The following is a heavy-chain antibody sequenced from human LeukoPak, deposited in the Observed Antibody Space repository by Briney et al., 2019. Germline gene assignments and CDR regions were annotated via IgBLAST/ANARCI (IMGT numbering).Heavy chain of an antibody. CDR3: ARVSTWLRLPDY. CDR1: GYSISSGYY. D-gene: IGHD5-12*01. CDR2: IFHIGTT. J-gene: IGHJ4*02. V-gene: IGHV4-38-2*01. Sequence: SETLSLTCAVSGYSISSGYYWGWIRQPPGKGLEWIGSIFHIGTTYYNPSLKSRVTLSVDTSKNQFSLKLSSVTAADTAVYYCARVSTWLRLPDYWGQGTLVTVSS.